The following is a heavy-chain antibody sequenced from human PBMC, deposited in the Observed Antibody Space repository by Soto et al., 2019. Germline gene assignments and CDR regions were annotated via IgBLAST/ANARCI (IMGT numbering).Heavy chain of an antibody. CDR2: INHSGST. CDR1: GGSFSGYY. Sequence: SETLSLTGAVYGGSFSGYYWSWIRQPPGKGLEWIGEINHSGSTNYNPSLKSRVTISVDTSKNQFSLKLSSVPAADTAVYYCARRGEVVVVTKSPVFEIWGQGTMVTVSS. V-gene: IGHV4-34*01. CDR3: ARRGEVVVVTKSPVFEI. D-gene: IGHD3-22*01. J-gene: IGHJ3*02.